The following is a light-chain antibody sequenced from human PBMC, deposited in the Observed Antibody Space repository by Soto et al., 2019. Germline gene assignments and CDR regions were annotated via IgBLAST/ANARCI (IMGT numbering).Light chain of an antibody. V-gene: IGLV2-14*01. CDR3: SAYTTSSTQV. Sequence: QSALTQPASVSGSPGQSITISCTGTSSDVGGYHYVSWYQQLPGKAPKLMIYEVTKRPSGVSNRFSGSKSDNTASLTISGLQAEDEADYYCSAYTTSSTQVFGTGTKLTVL. J-gene: IGLJ1*01. CDR1: SSDVGGYHY. CDR2: EVT.